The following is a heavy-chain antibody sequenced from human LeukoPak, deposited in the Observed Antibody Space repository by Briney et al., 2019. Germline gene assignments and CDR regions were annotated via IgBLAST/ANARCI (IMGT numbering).Heavy chain of an antibody. V-gene: IGHV5-51*01. CDR3: AGGANYDFWTGYFNY. CDR2: IYPSDSDT. Sequence: GESLKISCKGSGYSFNNYWIGWVRQMPGKGLEWMGIIYPSDSDTRYSPSFQGQVTISADTSINTAYVQWSILKASDTAMYYCAGGANYDFWTGYFNYWGQGTLVTVSS. J-gene: IGHJ4*02. CDR1: GYSFNNYW. D-gene: IGHD3-3*01.